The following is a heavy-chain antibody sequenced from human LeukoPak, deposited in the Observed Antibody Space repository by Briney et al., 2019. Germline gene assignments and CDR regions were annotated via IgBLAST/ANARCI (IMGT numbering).Heavy chain of an antibody. CDR2: ITPNSGAT. D-gene: IGHD4-23*01. CDR3: ARAVVTNYFDY. CDR1: GYTFTAYN. Sequence: ASVKVSCKASGYTFTAYNIHWVRQAPGQGLEWMGWITPNSGATNYAQQFQGRVTMTRDTSISTAYMELNNLISDDTAVYYCARAVVTNYFDYWGQGTLVTVSS. V-gene: IGHV1-2*02. J-gene: IGHJ4*02.